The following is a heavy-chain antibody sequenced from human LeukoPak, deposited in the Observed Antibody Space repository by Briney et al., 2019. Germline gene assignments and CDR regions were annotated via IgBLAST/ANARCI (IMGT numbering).Heavy chain of an antibody. J-gene: IGHJ4*02. CDR2: ISSDSSTI. V-gene: IGHV3-48*01. Sequence: GGSLRLSCAASGFTFSSYSMNWVRQAPGKGLRWISYISSDSSTIYYADSVKGRFTISRDNAKNSLYLQMNSLRAEDTAVYYCARVLHKGMYDSTTYFPYWGQGILVTVSS. D-gene: IGHD3-22*01. CDR1: GFTFSSYS. CDR3: ARVLHKGMYDSTTYFPY.